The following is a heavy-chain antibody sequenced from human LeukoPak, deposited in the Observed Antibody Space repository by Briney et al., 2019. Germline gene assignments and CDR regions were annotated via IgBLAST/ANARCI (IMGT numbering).Heavy chain of an antibody. CDR2: INHSGST. Sequence: SETLSPTCAVYGGSFSGYYWSWIRQPPGKGLEWIGEINHSGSTNYNPSLKSRVTISVDTSKNQFSLELSSVTAADTAVYYCATDSTGYYFDYWGQGTLVTVSS. D-gene: IGHD1-14*01. CDR3: ATDSTGYYFDY. V-gene: IGHV4-34*01. CDR1: GGSFSGYY. J-gene: IGHJ4*02.